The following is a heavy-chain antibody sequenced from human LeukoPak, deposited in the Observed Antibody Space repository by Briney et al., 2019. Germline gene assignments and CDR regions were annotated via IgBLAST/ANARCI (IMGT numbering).Heavy chain of an antibody. V-gene: IGHV1-2*02. CDR1: GYTFTGYY. Sequence: GASVKVSCKASGYTFTGYYIHWVRQAPGQGLEWMGWINPNSGGTNYAQKFQGRVTMTRDTSISTAYMELSSLRSDDTAVYYGARDVRVVINYFDYWGQGTLVTVSS. D-gene: IGHD3-22*01. CDR2: INPNSGGT. J-gene: IGHJ4*02. CDR3: ARDVRVVINYFDY.